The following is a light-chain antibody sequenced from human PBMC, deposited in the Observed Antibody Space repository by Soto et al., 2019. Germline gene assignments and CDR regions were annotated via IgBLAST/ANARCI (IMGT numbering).Light chain of an antibody. CDR3: QRRSNWPLT. Sequence: EIVLTQSPATLSLSPWERATLSCRASQSVNIYLALYQQKPGQAPRLLTYAASNRAAGAPTRFSSSGSGTDFTLTINSLEPEDFAVYYCQRRSNWPLTFGGGTNVEI. CDR2: AAS. CDR1: QSVNIY. V-gene: IGKV3-11*01. J-gene: IGKJ4*01.